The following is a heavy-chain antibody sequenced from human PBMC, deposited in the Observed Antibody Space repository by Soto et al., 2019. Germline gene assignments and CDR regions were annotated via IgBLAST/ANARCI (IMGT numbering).Heavy chain of an antibody. CDR1: GFTFSSYA. V-gene: IGHV3-30-3*01. J-gene: IGHJ4*02. D-gene: IGHD1-1*01. CDR2: ISNDGNSK. CDR3: ARDRLPRASVATPGYLDY. Sequence: QVQLVESGGGVVQPGRSLRLSCAASGFTFSSYAIHWVRQAPGKGLEWVAVISNDGNSKYYADSVKGRFTISRDNSKNTLDLQMNSLRAEDTAVYYCARDRLPRASVATPGYLDYWGQGSLVTVSS.